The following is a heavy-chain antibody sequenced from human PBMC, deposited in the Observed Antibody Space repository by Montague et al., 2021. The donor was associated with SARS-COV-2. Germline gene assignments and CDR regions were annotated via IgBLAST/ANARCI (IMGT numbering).Heavy chain of an antibody. Sequence: SETLSLTCAVYDGSFSVYYWSWLRQSPRSGLEWIAEISQSGTAHYNPSLESRVSISIDTSRNQFTLKLSSVTAADTAMYYCAREREVERAARALVAFDMWGQGTMVTVSS. CDR1: DGSFSVYY. CDR3: AREREVERAARALVAFDM. D-gene: IGHD1-1*01. J-gene: IGHJ3*02. V-gene: IGHV4-34*01. CDR2: ISQSGTA.